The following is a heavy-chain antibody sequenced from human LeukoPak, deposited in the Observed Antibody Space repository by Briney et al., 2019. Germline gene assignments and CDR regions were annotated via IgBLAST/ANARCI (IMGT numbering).Heavy chain of an antibody. J-gene: IGHJ3*02. CDR2: ITPNSGGT. CDR3: ARGIPAPEGLDAFDI. CDR1: GYTFTSYG. Sequence: SVKVSCKASGYTFTSYGISWVRQAPGQGLEWMGRITPNSGGTNYPQKFQGRVTMTRDTSISTAFMELRRLRSDDTAVYYCARGIPAPEGLDAFDIWGQGTRVTVSS. V-gene: IGHV1-2*06. D-gene: IGHD2-2*01.